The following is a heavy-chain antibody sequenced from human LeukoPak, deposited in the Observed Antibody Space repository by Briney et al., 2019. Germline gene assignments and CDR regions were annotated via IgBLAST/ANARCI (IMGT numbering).Heavy chain of an antibody. CDR3: TKLSDCGADCYDRPHWCDS. CDR2: VHSSGGT. D-gene: IGHD2-21*02. J-gene: IGHJ5*01. CDR1: GGSMTGYY. Sequence: SETLSLTCTVSGGSMTGYYWAWIRQPPGKRLEWIGYVHSSGGTKYSPSLKSRVTVSIDMSKNQFSLNLRSVTAADSAAYYCTKLSDCGADCYDRPHWCDSWGQGSLVIVSS. V-gene: IGHV4-59*08.